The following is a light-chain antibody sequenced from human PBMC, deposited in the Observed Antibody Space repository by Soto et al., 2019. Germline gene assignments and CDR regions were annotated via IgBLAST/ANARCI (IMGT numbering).Light chain of an antibody. CDR2: DAS. V-gene: IGKV3-11*01. CDR1: QSVSSY. J-gene: IGKJ1*01. Sequence: EIVLTQSPATLSLSPGERATLSCRASQSVSSYLAWYQQKPGQAPRLLIYDASNRATGIPARFSGSGSGTDCTLTISSREPEDFAVYYCQQRSNWPWTFGQGTKVEIK. CDR3: QQRSNWPWT.